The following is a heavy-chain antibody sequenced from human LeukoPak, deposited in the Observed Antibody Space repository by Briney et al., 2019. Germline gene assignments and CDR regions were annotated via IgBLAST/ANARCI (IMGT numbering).Heavy chain of an antibody. CDR3: ARDPASDFASGYNSR. D-gene: IGHD3-3*01. V-gene: IGHV3-21*01. Sequence: GGSLRLSCAASGFTFSSYNMNWVRQAPGKGLEWVSSISDRSTYIYYADSVRGRFTVSRDNAENSLYPQMNNLRAEDTAVYYCARDPASDFASGYNSRWGQGTLVTVSS. J-gene: IGHJ4*02. CDR2: ISDRSTYI. CDR1: GFTFSSYN.